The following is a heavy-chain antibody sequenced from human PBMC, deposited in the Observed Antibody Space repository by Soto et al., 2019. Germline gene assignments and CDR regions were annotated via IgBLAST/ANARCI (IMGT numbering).Heavy chain of an antibody. Sequence: GGSLRLSCAASDFTVTGNYISWVRQAPGKGLEWVSVIYSGGSTYSADSVRGRFSIPRDNSENTVYLQMNSLRAEDTAVYYCARGLDGLDVWGQGTTVTVSS. CDR1: DFTVTGNY. CDR2: IYSGGST. V-gene: IGHV3-53*01. D-gene: IGHD3-16*01. J-gene: IGHJ6*02. CDR3: ARGLDGLDV.